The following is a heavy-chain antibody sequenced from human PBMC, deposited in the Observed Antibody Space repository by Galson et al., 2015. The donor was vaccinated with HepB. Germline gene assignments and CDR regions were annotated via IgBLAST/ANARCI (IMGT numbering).Heavy chain of an antibody. CDR2: ISRTGGSI. CDR1: GFTFSLYD. CDR3: ARDSGNKY. J-gene: IGHJ4*02. V-gene: IGHV3-48*02. Sequence: SLRLSCAVSGFTFSLYDMNWVRQAPGKGLEWVSYISRTGGSIYYADSVKGRFTISRDNAKNSLYLQMNSLRDEDTAVYYCARDSGNKYWGQGTLVTVSS. D-gene: IGHD1-26*01.